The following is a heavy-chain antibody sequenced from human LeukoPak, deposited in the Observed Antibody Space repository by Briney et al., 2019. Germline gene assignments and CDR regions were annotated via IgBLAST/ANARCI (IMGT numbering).Heavy chain of an antibody. CDR1: GGTLSSYA. CDR2: IIPIFGTA. J-gene: IGHJ3*02. CDR3: ARDLDLCSSTSCYKGAFDI. Sequence: GASVKVSCKASGGTLSSYAISWVRQAPGQGLNWMGGIIPIFGTANYAQKFQGRVTITADESTSTAYMELSSLRSEDTAVYYCARDLDLCSSTSCYKGAFDIWGQGTMVTVSS. D-gene: IGHD2-2*02. V-gene: IGHV1-69*01.